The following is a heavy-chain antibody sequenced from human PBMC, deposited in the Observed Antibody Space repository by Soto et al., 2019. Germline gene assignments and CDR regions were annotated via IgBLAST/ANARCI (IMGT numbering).Heavy chain of an antibody. V-gene: IGHV3-48*02. Sequence: GVLRLSCAASGFTFSSYSMNWVRQAPGKGLEWVSYISSSSSTIYYADSVKGRFTISRDNAKNSLYLQMNSLRDEDTAVYYCARERSGDLSVGWYFDLWGRGTLVTVFS. D-gene: IGHD7-27*01. CDR2: ISSSSSTI. J-gene: IGHJ2*01. CDR3: ARERSGDLSVGWYFDL. CDR1: GFTFSSYS.